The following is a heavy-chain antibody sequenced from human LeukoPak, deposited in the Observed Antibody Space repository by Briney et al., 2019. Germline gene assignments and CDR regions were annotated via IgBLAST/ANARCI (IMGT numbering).Heavy chain of an antibody. Sequence: GASVKVSCKASGGTFSSYAISWVRQAPGQGLEWMGRIIPILGIANYAQKFQGRVTITADKSTSTAYMELSSLRSEDTAVYYCAVHLEMATTLAGYWGQGTLVTVSS. J-gene: IGHJ4*02. D-gene: IGHD5-24*01. CDR2: IIPILGIA. CDR1: GGTFSSYA. V-gene: IGHV1-69*04. CDR3: AVHLEMATTLAGY.